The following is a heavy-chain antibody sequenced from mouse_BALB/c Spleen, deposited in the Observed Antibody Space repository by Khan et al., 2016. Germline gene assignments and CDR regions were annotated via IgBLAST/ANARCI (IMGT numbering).Heavy chain of an antibody. CDR3: ARGANSFRFFDN. CDR1: GYSFTSYW. D-gene: IGHD1-2*01. J-gene: IGHJ2*01. CDR2: IIPNTGYT. V-gene: IGHV1-7*01. Sequence: QVRLQQSGAELAKPGASVKMSCKASGYSFTSYWMHWVKQRPGQGLEWIGYIIPNTGYTEHNQKFKDMATLTADKSSTTAYMQLSSLTSEDSAVYYCARGANSFRFFDNWGQGTTLTVSS.